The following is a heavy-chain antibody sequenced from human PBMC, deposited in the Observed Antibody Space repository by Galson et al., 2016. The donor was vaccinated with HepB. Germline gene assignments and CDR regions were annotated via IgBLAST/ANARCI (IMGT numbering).Heavy chain of an antibody. V-gene: IGHV4-30-2*01. J-gene: IGHJ5*02. Sequence: TLSLTCAVSGGSISSDGYSWSWIRQPPGKGPEWIGYIYRSGSTYYNPSLKTRVTMSVDGSRSQFSLKLSSVTAADTAVYYCARSSGRSADGGRAQQRGRFDPWGQGILVTVSS. D-gene: IGHD3-10*01. CDR3: ARSSGRSADGGRAQQRGRFDP. CDR2: IYRSGST. CDR1: GGSISSDGYS.